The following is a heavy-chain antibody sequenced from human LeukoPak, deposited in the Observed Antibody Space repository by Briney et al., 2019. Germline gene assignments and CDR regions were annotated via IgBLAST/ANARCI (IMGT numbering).Heavy chain of an antibody. V-gene: IGHV3-64*01. J-gene: IGHJ2*01. CDR2: MSSNESST. CDR3: ARDSVGYCSSPICSYFDL. CDR1: GFTFSSYA. Sequence: AGSLTLSCAASGFTFSSYAMHWVRKAPGQGQEYVSAMSSNESSTYYANSVKDRFTISRDNSNNTLYLQMLSLRADDMTVYYFARDSVGYCSSPICSYFDLWGRGHVVTVSS. D-gene: IGHD2-2*01.